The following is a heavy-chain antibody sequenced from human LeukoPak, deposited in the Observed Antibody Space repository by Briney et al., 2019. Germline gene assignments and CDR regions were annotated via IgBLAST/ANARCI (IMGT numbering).Heavy chain of an antibody. CDR3: AKDIGSRGDAFDI. CDR2: ISWNSGSI. D-gene: IGHD2-2*01. CDR1: GFTFDDYA. J-gene: IGHJ3*02. Sequence: SGGSLRLSCAASGFTFDDYAMHWVRQAPGKGLEWVSGISWNSGSIGYANSVKGRFTISRDNAKNSLYLQMNSLRAEDTALYYCAKDIGSRGDAFDIWGQGTMVTVSS. V-gene: IGHV3-9*01.